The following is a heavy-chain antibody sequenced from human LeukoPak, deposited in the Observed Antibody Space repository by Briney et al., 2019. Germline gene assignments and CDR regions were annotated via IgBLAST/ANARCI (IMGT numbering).Heavy chain of an antibody. D-gene: IGHD6-6*01. V-gene: IGHV3-21*01. J-gene: IGHJ4*02. Sequence: GGSLRLSCAASGFTFSSYSMNWVRQAPGKGLEWVSSISSSSSYIYYADSVKGRFTISGDNAKNSLYLQMNSLRAEDTAVYYCARGPYSSSSSYNYWGQGTLVTVSS. CDR2: ISSSSSYI. CDR3: ARGPYSSSSSYNY. CDR1: GFTFSSYS.